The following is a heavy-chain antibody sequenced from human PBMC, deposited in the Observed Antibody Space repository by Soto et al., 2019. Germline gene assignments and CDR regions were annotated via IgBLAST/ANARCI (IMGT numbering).Heavy chain of an antibody. Sequence: SETLSLTCTVSGGSISSGCSYWSWIRQHPGKGLEWIGYIYYSGNTYYNPSLKSRVTISVDTSKNQFSLKLSSVTAADTAVYYCARRRGLVPRGADDYYYYMDVWGKGTTVTVSS. CDR1: GGSISSGCSY. V-gene: IGHV4-31*03. CDR2: IYYSGNT. D-gene: IGHD2-2*01. CDR3: ARRRGLVPRGADDYYYYMDV. J-gene: IGHJ6*03.